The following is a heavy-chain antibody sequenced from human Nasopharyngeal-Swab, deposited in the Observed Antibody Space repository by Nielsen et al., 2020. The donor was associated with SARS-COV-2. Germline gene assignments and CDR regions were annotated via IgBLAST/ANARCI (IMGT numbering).Heavy chain of an antibody. CDR2: IDYSGSS. V-gene: IGHV4-39*07. J-gene: IGHJ4*02. D-gene: IGHD6-19*01. CDR3: ARRSGWFMDY. CDR1: GDSISSYY. Sequence: SETLSLTCTVSGDSISSYYWSWIRQPPGKGLEWIGSIDYSGSSFYNPSLKSRITMSVDTSKNQFYLKVNSVTAADTAVYYCARRSGWFMDYWGQGTLVTVSS.